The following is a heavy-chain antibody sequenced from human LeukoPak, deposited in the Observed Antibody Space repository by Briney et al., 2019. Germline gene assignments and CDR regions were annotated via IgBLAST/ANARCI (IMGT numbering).Heavy chain of an antibody. Sequence: GGSLRLSCAASGFSFRGYTMHWVRQVPGKGLEWVSLISWNGVTTYYGDSVKDRFTISRDNAKNSLYLQMNSLRAEDTALYYCAKDIRFCGGDCYLGEKAFDIWGQGTMVTVSS. D-gene: IGHD2-21*02. CDR3: AKDIRFCGGDCYLGEKAFDI. CDR2: ISWNGVTT. V-gene: IGHV3-43*01. CDR1: GFSFRGYT. J-gene: IGHJ3*02.